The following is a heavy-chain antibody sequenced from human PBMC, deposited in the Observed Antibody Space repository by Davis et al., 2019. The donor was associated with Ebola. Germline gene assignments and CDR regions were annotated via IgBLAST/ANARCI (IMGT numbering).Heavy chain of an antibody. J-gene: IGHJ6*02. V-gene: IGHV1-69*06. CDR3: ARGGSNYPWYYGMDV. D-gene: IGHD4-11*01. CDR1: GGTFSSYA. CDR2: IFPIFGTA. Sequence: AASVKVSCKASGGTFSSYAISWVRQAPGQGLEWMGGIFPIFGTANYAQKFQGRVTITADKSTSTAYMELSSLRSEDTAVYYCARGGSNYPWYYGMDVWGQGTTVTVSS.